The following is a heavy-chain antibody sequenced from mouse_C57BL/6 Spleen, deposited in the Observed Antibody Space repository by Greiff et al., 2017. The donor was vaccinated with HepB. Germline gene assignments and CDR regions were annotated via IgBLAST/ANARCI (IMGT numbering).Heavy chain of an antibody. CDR2: ISSGSSTI. D-gene: IGHD2-2*01. CDR1: GFTFSDYG. V-gene: IGHV5-17*01. CDR3: ARGDYGYDAGYAMDC. Sequence: EVQRVESGGGLVKPGGSLKLSCAASGFTFSDYGMHWVRQAPEKGLEWVAYISSGSSTIYYADTVKGRFTIFRDNAKNTLFLQMTSLRSEDTAMYYCARGDYGYDAGYAMDCWGQGTSVTVSS. J-gene: IGHJ4*01.